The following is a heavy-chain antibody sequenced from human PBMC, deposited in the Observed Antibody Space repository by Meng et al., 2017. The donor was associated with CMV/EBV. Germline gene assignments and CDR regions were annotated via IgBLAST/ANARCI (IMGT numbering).Heavy chain of an antibody. D-gene: IGHD3-22*01. J-gene: IGHJ6*02. Sequence: ASVKVSCKASGYTFTSYDINWVRQATGQGLEWMGWMNPNSGNTGYAQKFQGRVTMTRNTSISTAYMELSSLRSEDTAVYYCARGPCLRRLFPPPRPYYYYYGMDVWGQGTTVTVSS. CDR3: ARGPCLRRLFPPPRPYYYYYGMDV. V-gene: IGHV1-8*01. CDR1: GYTFTSYD. CDR2: MNPNSGNT.